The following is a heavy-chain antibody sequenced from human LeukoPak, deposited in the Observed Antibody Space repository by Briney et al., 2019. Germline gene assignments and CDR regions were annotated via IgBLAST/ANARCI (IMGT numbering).Heavy chain of an antibody. V-gene: IGHV4-38-2*02. D-gene: IGHD3-22*01. CDR1: GYSISSGYY. CDR3: ARVEYYYDSSGYWGRNYFDY. Sequence: PSETLSLTCTVSGYSISSGYYWGWIRQPPGKGLEWIGSIYHSGSTYYNPSLKSRVTISVDTSKNQFSLKLSSVTAADTAVYYCARVEYYYDSSGYWGRNYFDYWGQGTLVTVSS. J-gene: IGHJ4*02. CDR2: IYHSGST.